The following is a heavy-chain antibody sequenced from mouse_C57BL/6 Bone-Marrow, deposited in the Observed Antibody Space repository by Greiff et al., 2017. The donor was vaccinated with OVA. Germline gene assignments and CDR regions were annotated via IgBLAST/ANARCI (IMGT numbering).Heavy chain of an antibody. Sequence: EVQLQQSGPELVKPGASVKISCKASGYTFTDYYMNWVKQSHGKSLEWIGDINPNNGGTSYNQKFKGKATLTVDKSSSTAYMELRSLTSEDSAVYYCAREGLIYDGYWYFDVWGTGTTVTVSS. J-gene: IGHJ1*03. V-gene: IGHV1-26*01. D-gene: IGHD2-3*01. CDR2: INPNNGGT. CDR3: AREGLIYDGYWYFDV. CDR1: GYTFTDYY.